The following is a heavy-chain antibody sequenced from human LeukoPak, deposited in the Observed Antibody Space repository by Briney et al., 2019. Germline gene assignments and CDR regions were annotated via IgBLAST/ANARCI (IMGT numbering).Heavy chain of an antibody. J-gene: IGHJ5*02. Sequence: PSETLSLTCAVYGGSFSDYYWSWIRQPPGKGLEWIGEINHSGSTNYNPSLKSRVTISVDTSKNQFSLKLSSVTAADTAVYYCARDVRVGLPLGNWFDPWGQGTLVTVSS. D-gene: IGHD5-12*01. CDR2: INHSGST. CDR3: ARDVRVGLPLGNWFDP. V-gene: IGHV4-34*01. CDR1: GGSFSDYY.